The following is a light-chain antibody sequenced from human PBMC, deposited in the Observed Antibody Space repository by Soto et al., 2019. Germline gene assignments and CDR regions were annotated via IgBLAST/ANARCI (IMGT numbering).Light chain of an antibody. V-gene: IGKV1-39*01. J-gene: IGKJ3*01. CDR3: QQSYSTLVT. Sequence: DIQLTQSPSSLSASVGDRVTITCRASQSISSYLNWYQQKPGKAPKLLIYAASRLQSGVPSRVSGSGSGTDFTLTISSLQPEDFATYYCQQSYSTLVTFGPGTKVDIK. CDR2: AAS. CDR1: QSISSY.